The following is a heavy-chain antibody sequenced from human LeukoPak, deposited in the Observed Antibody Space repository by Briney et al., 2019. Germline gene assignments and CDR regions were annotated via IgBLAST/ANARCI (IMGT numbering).Heavy chain of an antibody. V-gene: IGHV3-73*01. D-gene: IGHD6-19*01. J-gene: IGHJ4*02. CDR3: TTYRSGHY. CDR2: ITTKASNYAT. CDR1: GFTFSGSD. Sequence: GGSQTLFCEASGFTFSGSDIHWVRQACGKGLEWVGRITTKASNYATAYGASVKGRFTISRDDSENTAYLQMNSLKTEDTAVYYCTTYRSGHYWGQGTLVTVSS.